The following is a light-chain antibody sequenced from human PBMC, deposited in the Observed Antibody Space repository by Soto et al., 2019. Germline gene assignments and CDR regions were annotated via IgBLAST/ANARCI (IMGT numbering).Light chain of an antibody. Sequence: LQMAQAPRTVAASVGDRVTINCLASQRISSYLNWYQQKPGKAPKLLIYDASSLQTGVPPRFSGSGSGTDFTLTIRSLQPEDFAPQNCQQPHSTLWTFGQGTKVDIK. V-gene: IGKV1-39*01. J-gene: IGKJ1*01. CDR1: QRISSY. CDR2: DAS. CDR3: QQPHSTLWT.